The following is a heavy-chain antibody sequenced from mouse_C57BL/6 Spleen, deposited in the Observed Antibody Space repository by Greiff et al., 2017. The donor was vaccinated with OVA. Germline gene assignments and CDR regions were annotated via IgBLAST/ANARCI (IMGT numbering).Heavy chain of an antibody. Sequence: VQLQQSGPELVKPGASVKISCKASGYTFTDYYMNWVKQSHGKSLEWIGDINPNNGGTSYNQKFKGKATLTVDKSSSTAYMELRSLTSEDSAVYYCVAYYSNYDYAMDYWGQGTSVTVSS. CDR1: GYTFTDYY. J-gene: IGHJ4*01. CDR2: INPNNGGT. D-gene: IGHD2-5*01. V-gene: IGHV1-26*01. CDR3: VAYYSNYDYAMDY.